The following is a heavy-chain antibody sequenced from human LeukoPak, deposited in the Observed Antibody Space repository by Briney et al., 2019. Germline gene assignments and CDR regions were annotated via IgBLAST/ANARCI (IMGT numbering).Heavy chain of an antibody. Sequence: ASVKVSCTASGYTFTSYGISWVRQAPGQGLEWMGWISAYNGNTNYAQKLQGRVTMTTDTSTSTAYMELRSLRSDDTAVYYCARDASLTYYYDSSGLLLIDYWGQGTLVTVSS. CDR1: GYTFTSYG. J-gene: IGHJ4*02. D-gene: IGHD3-22*01. V-gene: IGHV1-18*01. CDR2: ISAYNGNT. CDR3: ARDASLTYYYDSSGLLLIDY.